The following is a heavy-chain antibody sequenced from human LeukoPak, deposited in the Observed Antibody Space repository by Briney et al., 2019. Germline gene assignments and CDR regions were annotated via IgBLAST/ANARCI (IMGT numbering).Heavy chain of an antibody. V-gene: IGHV4-59*01. CDR1: GGSISNYY. CDR2: IYYSGSS. Sequence: SSETLSLTCTVSGGSISNYYWTWIRQPPGKALEWIGYIYYSGSSSHNPSLSSRVTISLDTSKSQFSLKLSSVTAADTAVYYCASIVTAMGTLFDYWGQGTLVTVSS. D-gene: IGHD5-18*01. J-gene: IGHJ4*02. CDR3: ASIVTAMGTLFDY.